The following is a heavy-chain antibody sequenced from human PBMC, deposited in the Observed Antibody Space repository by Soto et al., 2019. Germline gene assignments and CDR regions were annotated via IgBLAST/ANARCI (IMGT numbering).Heavy chain of an antibody. CDR1: GYTFTSYY. CDR3: ARVYCSGGSCYGIDY. D-gene: IGHD2-15*01. CDR2: INPSGST. J-gene: IGHJ4*02. Sequence: QVQLVQSGAEVKKPGASVKVSCKASGYTFTSYYMHWVRQAPGQGLEWMGIINPSGSTTYAQKFQGGVTMTRDTSTSTVYMELSSLRSDDTAVYYCARVYCSGGSCYGIDYWGQGTLVTVSS. V-gene: IGHV1-46*01.